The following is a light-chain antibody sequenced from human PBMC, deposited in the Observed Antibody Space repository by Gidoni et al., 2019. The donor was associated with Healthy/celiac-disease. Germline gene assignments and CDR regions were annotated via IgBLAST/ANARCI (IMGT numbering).Light chain of an antibody. V-gene: IGKV4-1*01. CDR1: QSVLYSSNNKNY. J-gene: IGKJ3*01. Sequence: DIVMTQSPDSLAVSLGERATINCKSSQSVLYSSNNKNYLAWYQQKPGQPPKLLIYWASTRESGVPDRFSGSGSVTDFTLTISSLQAEDVAVYSCQQYYSTPLTFXPXTKVDIK. CDR2: WAS. CDR3: QQYYSTPLT.